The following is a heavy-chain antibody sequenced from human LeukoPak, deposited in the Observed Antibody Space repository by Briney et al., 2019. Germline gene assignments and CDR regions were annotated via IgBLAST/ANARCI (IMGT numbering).Heavy chain of an antibody. V-gene: IGHV4-34*01. D-gene: IGHD5-18*01. Sequence: SETLSLTCAVYSGSFSGYYWSWIRQPPGKGLEWIGEINHSGSTNYNPSLKSRVTISVDTSKNQFSLKLSSVTAADTAVYYCARYVVDTAMDDHSYFDYWGQGTLVTVSS. CDR1: SGSFSGYY. CDR2: INHSGST. CDR3: ARYVVDTAMDDHSYFDY. J-gene: IGHJ4*02.